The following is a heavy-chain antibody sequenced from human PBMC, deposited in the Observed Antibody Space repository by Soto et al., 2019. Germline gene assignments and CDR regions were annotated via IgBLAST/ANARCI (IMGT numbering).Heavy chain of an antibody. V-gene: IGHV4-34*01. J-gene: IGHJ4*02. Sequence: QVQLXXXGAXLXXPXXTLSLTCAVYGESFSGYYWSWIRQPPGKGLEWIGEINHSGSTNYNPSLKSRVTISVDTSKNQFSLKLSSGTAADTAVYYCALVVAGPDYWXQGTLVTVSS. CDR2: INHSGST. CDR1: GESFSGYY. CDR3: ALVVAGPDY. D-gene: IGHD2-15*01.